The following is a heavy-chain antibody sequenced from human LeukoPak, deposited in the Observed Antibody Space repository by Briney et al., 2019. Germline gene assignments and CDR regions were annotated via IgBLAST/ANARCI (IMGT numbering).Heavy chain of an antibody. CDR3: ARVTVEEWSPLDY. CDR2: IYYSGST. J-gene: IGHJ4*02. V-gene: IGHV4-39*07. CDR1: GGSISSSSYY. Sequence: SETLSLTCTVSGGSISSSSYYWGWIRQPPGKGLEWIGSIYYSGSTYYNPSLKSRVTISVDTSKNQFSLKLSSVTAADTAVYYCARVTVEEWSPLDYWGQGTLVTVSS. D-gene: IGHD3-3*01.